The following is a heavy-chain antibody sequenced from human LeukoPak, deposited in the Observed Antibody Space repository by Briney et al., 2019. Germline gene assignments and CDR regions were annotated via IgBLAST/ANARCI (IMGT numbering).Heavy chain of an antibody. CDR3: ARVSILNLGELSEAFDM. CDR2: IKQDGSEK. V-gene: IGHV3-7*05. J-gene: IGHJ3*02. Sequence: PGGSLRLSCAASGFTFSNYWMTWVRQAPGKGREWVTDIKQDGSEKYFVDSVKGRFTISRDNAKNSLYLQMNSLRAEDTAVYFCARVSILNLGELSEAFDMWGQGTMVTVSS. D-gene: IGHD3-16*02. CDR1: GFTFSNYW.